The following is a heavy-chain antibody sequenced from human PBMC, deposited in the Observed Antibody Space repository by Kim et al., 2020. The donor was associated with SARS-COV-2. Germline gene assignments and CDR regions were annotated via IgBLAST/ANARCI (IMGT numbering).Heavy chain of an antibody. J-gene: IGHJ4*02. CDR2: IYYSGST. V-gene: IGHV4-31*03. CDR3: ARVAPLTVVINY. Sequence: SETLSLTCTVSGGSISSGGYYWSWIRQHPGKGLEWIGYIYYSGSTYYNPSLKSRVTISVDTSKNQFSLKLSSVTAADTAVYYCARVAPLTVVINYWGQGTLVTVSS. CDR1: GGSISSGGYY. D-gene: IGHD2-21*01.